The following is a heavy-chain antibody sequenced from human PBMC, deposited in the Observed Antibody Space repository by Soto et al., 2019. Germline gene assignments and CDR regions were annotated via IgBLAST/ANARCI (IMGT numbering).Heavy chain of an antibody. D-gene: IGHD2-15*01. CDR3: ARDGAHIGLDY. V-gene: IGHV4-31*03. CDR2: IYYSGST. Sequence: PSETLSLTCTVSGGSISSGGYYWSWIRQHPGKGLEWIGYIYYSGSTYYNPSLKSRVTISVDTSKNQFSLKLSSVTAADTAVYYCARDGAHIGLDYWGQGTLVTVSS. CDR1: GGSISSGGYY. J-gene: IGHJ4*02.